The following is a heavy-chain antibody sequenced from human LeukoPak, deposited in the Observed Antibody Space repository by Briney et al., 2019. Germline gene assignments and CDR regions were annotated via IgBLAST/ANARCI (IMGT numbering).Heavy chain of an antibody. CDR3: ARDPVCGGDCYFGPVDY. CDR1: GYTFNSYA. Sequence: ASVKVSCKASGYTFNSYAMHWVRQAPGQRLEWMGWINAGNGNTKYSQKFQGRVTITRDTSASTAYMELSSLRSEDTAVYYCARDPVCGGDCYFGPVDYWGQGTLVTVSS. CDR2: INAGNGNT. V-gene: IGHV1-3*01. J-gene: IGHJ4*02. D-gene: IGHD2-21*02.